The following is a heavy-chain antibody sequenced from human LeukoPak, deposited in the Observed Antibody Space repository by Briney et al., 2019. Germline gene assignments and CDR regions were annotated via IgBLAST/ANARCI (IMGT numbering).Heavy chain of an antibody. CDR3: ARALHASGYSYGLFLPNWFDP. D-gene: IGHD5-18*01. Sequence: PGVTLSLLCTVWGGPIRSSSYLGGGIPQPPGRVVEWVGSIYCRGSTCYNPSHKSRVTISVATSKNQFSLQLSSVTAADPAVYYCARALHASGYSYGLFLPNWFDPWGQGTLVTVSS. J-gene: IGHJ5*02. CDR1: GGPIRSSSYL. CDR2: IYCRGST. V-gene: IGHV4-39*07.